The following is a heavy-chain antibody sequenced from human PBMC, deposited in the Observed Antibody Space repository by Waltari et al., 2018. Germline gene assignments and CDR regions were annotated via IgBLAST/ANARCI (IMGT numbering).Heavy chain of an antibody. J-gene: IGHJ4*02. V-gene: IGHV4-38-2*01. Sequence: QVQLQESGPGLVKPSETLSLTCAVSGYSISSGYYWGWIRQPPGKGLEWIGSIYHSGSTYYNPSLKSRVTISVDTSKNQFSLKLSSVTAADTAVYYCARTPRSLRDGYGYWGQGTLVTVSS. CDR1: GYSISSGYY. CDR3: ARTPRSLRDGYGY. D-gene: IGHD6-13*01. CDR2: IYHSGST.